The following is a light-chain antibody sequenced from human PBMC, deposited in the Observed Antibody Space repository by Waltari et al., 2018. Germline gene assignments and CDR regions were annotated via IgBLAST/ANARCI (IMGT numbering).Light chain of an antibody. V-gene: IGKV3-15*01. CDR3: QQYNNWPPWT. J-gene: IGKJ1*01. CDR2: GAS. CDR1: QSVSSN. Sequence: ELVITQSPPTPSVSPGERATLSCRATQSVSSNLAWYQQKPGQAPRLLIYGASTRATGIPASFSGSGSGTEFTLTISSLQSEDFAVYYCQQYNNWPPWTFGQGTKVEIK.